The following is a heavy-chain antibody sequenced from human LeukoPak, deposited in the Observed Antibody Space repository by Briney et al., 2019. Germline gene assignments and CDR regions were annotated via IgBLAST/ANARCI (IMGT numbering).Heavy chain of an antibody. CDR3: AKNHMVQGVISH. Sequence: GGSLRLSCAASGFTFSSYAMSWVRQAPGKGLEWVSAISGSGGSTYYADSVKGRFTISRDNSKNTLYLQVNSLRAEDTAVYYCAKNHMVQGVISHWGQGTLVTVSS. D-gene: IGHD3-10*01. J-gene: IGHJ4*02. CDR2: ISGSGGST. V-gene: IGHV3-23*01. CDR1: GFTFSSYA.